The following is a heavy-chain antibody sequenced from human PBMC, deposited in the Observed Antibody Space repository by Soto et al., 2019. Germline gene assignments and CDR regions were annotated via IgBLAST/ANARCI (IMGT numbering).Heavy chain of an antibody. CDR2: MYYSGIT. CDR1: GGSINSGDYY. Sequence: QVQLQESGPRLVKSSQTLYLTCTVSGGSINSGDYYWSRIRQSPGKGLEWVGYMYYSGITDYNASLKSKIIRSMDTSKTQFPLRWTSVTAADRAVNFWARWSGGGVAGMDVWGQGTTVTVSS. CDR3: ARWSGGGVAGMDV. J-gene: IGHJ6*02. V-gene: IGHV4-30-4*01. D-gene: IGHD3-10*01.